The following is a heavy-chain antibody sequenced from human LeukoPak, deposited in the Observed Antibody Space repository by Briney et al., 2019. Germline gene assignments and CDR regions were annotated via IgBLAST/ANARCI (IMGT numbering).Heavy chain of an antibody. CDR1: GFTFSSYE. Sequence: GSLRLSCVASGFTFSSYEMNWVRQAPGRGLEWVSYMSFSGSSTYYADSVKGRFTISRDTSKNTLYLQMNSLRAEDTAIYYCAKVLYTSGWSPFDFWGQGTLVTVSS. CDR3: AKVLYTSGWSPFDF. V-gene: IGHV3-48*03. D-gene: IGHD6-19*01. CDR2: MSFSGSST. J-gene: IGHJ4*02.